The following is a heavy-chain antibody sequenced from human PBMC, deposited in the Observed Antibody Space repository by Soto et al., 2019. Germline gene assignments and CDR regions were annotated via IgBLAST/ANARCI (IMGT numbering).Heavy chain of an antibody. D-gene: IGHD4-17*01. CDR1: GGSISSSSYY. J-gene: IGHJ4*02. CDR2: IYYSGST. V-gene: IGHV4-39*01. CDR3: ARRPVRPYYFDY. Sequence: PSETLSLTCTVSGGSISSSSYYWGWIRQPPGKGLEWIGSIYYSGSTYYNPSLKSRVTISVDTSKNQFSLKLSSVTAADTAVYYCARRPVRPYYFDYWGQGTLVTVSS.